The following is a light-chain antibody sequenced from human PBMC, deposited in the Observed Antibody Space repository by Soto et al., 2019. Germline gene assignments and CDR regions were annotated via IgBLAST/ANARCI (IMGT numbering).Light chain of an antibody. J-gene: IGKJ3*01. CDR2: DAS. CDR3: QQYDRRPLS. Sequence: DIQMTQSPSSLSASVGDRVTITCQASQDISNFLNWYQHKPGKSPKLLINDASNLETGVPSRFSGSGSSTDFTFTINSLPPEDVATYYCQQYDRRPLSFGPGTKVELK. CDR1: QDISNF. V-gene: IGKV1-33*01.